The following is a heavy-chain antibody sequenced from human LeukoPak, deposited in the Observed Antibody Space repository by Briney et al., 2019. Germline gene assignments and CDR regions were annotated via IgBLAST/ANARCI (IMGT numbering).Heavy chain of an antibody. V-gene: IGHV1-2*02. CDR1: XYTFTDYY. CDR2: XNPNDGDT. CDR3: ARANFLYCSSTTCLFDY. D-gene: IGHD2-2*01. Sequence: SXXVSCXASXYTFTDYYMHWVRQAPGQGFEWMGXXNPNDGDTNYAQKFQGRVTMTRDTSISTAHMEVSRLRSDDTAVYYCARANFLYCSSTTCLFDYWGQGTLVTVSS. J-gene: IGHJ4*02.